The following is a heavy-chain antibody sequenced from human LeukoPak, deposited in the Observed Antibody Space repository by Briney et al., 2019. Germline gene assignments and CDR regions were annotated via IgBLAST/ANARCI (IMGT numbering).Heavy chain of an antibody. CDR1: GFTFSNYA. CDR3: AKRQTRFAYGSGSYSHY. Sequence: GGSLRLSCAASGFTFSNYAMSWVRQAPGKGLVWVSVISGSGGSTYYADSVKGRFTISRDNSKNTLYLQMNSLRAEDTAVYYCAKRQTRFAYGSGSYSHYWGQGTLVTVSS. V-gene: IGHV3-23*01. D-gene: IGHD3-10*01. J-gene: IGHJ4*02. CDR2: ISGSGGST.